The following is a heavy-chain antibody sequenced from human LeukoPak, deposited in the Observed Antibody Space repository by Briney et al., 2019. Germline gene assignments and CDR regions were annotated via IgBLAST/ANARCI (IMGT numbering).Heavy chain of an antibody. Sequence: ASVKVSCKASGGTFSSYAISWVRQAPGQGLEWMGRIIPILGIANYAQKFQGRVTITADKSTSTAYMELSSLRSEDTAVYYCARGGNDYGDYEGWFDPWGQGTLVTVSS. CDR1: GGTFSSYA. V-gene: IGHV1-69*04. CDR3: ARGGNDYGDYEGWFDP. CDR2: IIPILGIA. J-gene: IGHJ5*02. D-gene: IGHD4-17*01.